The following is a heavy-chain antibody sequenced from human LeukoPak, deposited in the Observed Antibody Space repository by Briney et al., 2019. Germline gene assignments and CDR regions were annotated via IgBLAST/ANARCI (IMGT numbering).Heavy chain of an antibody. CDR3: ARERVGCSSTSCYEGRQAWFDP. Sequence: SETLSLTCTVSGGSVSNGSYYWSWIRQPPGKGLEWIGYIYYSGSTNYNPSLKSRVTISVDTSKNQFSLKLSSVTAADTAVYYCARERVGCSSTSCYEGRQAWFDPWGQGTLVTVSS. CDR1: GGSVSNGSYY. D-gene: IGHD2-2*01. V-gene: IGHV4-61*01. J-gene: IGHJ5*02. CDR2: IYYSGST.